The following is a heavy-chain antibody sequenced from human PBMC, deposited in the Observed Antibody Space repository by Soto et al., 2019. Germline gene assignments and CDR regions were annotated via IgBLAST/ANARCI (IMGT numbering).Heavy chain of an antibody. CDR2: IRSKANSYAT. D-gene: IGHD2-2*01. Sequence: EVQLVESGGGLVQPGGSLKLSCAASGFTFSGSAMHWVRQASGKGLEWVGRIRSKANSYATVYAASVKGRFTISRDDSTNTAYLQMNSLKTEDTAVYYCTRLHTNACDYWGHGTLVTVSS. J-gene: IGHJ4*01. V-gene: IGHV3-73*01. CDR1: GFTFSGSA. CDR3: TRLHTNACDY.